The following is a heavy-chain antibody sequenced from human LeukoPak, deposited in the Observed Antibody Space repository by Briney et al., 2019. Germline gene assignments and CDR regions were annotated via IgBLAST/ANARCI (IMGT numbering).Heavy chain of an antibody. CDR2: IIPIFGTA. CDR3: ARSIVVVPAANYWFDP. J-gene: IGHJ5*02. Sequence: RASVKVSCKASGGTFSSYAISWVRQAPGQGLEWMAGIIPIFGTANYAQKFQGRVTITADESTSTAYMELSSLRSEDTAVYYCARSIVVVPAANYWFDPWGQGILVTVSS. V-gene: IGHV1-69*13. CDR1: GGTFSSYA. D-gene: IGHD2-2*01.